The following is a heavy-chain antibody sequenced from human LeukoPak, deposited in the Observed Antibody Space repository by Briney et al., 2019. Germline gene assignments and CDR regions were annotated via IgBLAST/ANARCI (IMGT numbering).Heavy chain of an antibody. D-gene: IGHD3-10*01. Sequence: GGSLRLSCAASGFTVSNSFMSWVRQAPGKGLEGVSVIYSGGSAYDADSVKGRFTIPRDNSKNTLLLQMKSLRDEDTAVYYCTRVYGSGSYYSHCWGQGPLVTVSS. CDR1: GFTVSNSF. V-gene: IGHV3-53*01. CDR3: TRVYGSGSYYSHC. CDR2: IYSGGSA. J-gene: IGHJ1*01.